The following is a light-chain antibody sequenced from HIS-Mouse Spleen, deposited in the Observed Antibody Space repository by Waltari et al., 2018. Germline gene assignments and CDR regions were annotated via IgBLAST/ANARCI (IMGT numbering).Light chain of an antibody. V-gene: IGKV4-1*01. CDR3: QQYYSTPPT. Sequence: DIVMTQSPDSLAVSLGERATINCKSSQSVLYSSNNKNYLDWYQQKPGQPPKLLIYWASTRESWVPDRFSGSGSGTDFTLTISSLQAEDVAVYYCQQYYSTPPTFGQGTKVEIK. J-gene: IGKJ1*01. CDR2: WAS. CDR1: QSVLYSSNNKNY.